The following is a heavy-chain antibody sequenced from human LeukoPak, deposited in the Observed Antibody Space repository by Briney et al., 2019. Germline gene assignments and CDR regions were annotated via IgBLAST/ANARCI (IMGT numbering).Heavy chain of an antibody. Sequence: PSGTLSLTCGVSGGSISNTNWWTLVRQPPGKGLEWIGEVDLLGRTNYNPSLKSRVAISVDKSENHISLWLTSVTAADTAVYYCAREGGPYRPLDYSGQGALVSGSS. J-gene: IGHJ4*02. V-gene: IGHV4-4*02. CDR1: GGSISNTNW. CDR3: AREGGPYRPLDY. CDR2: VDLLGRT.